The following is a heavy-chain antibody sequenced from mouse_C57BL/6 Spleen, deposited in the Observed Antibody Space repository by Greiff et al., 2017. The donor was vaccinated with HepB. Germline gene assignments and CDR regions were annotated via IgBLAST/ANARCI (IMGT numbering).Heavy chain of an antibody. CDR2: IFPGSGST. CDR3: ATPLYYGSSYYAMDY. D-gene: IGHD1-1*01. Sequence: QVQLQQSGPELVKPGASVKISCKASGYTFTDYYINWVKQRPGQGLEWIGWIFPGSGSTYYNEKFKGKATLTVDKSSSTAYMLLSSLTSEDSAVYFCATPLYYGSSYYAMDYWGQGTSVTVSS. J-gene: IGHJ4*01. V-gene: IGHV1-75*01. CDR1: GYTFTDYY.